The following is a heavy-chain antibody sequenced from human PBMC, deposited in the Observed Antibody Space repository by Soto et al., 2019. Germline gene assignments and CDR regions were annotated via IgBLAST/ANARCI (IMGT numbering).Heavy chain of an antibody. J-gene: IGHJ5*02. CDR1: GGSISSGGYY. D-gene: IGHD3-22*01. CDR2: IYYSGST. Sequence: PSETLSLTCTVSGGSISSGGYYWSWIRQHPGKGLEWIGYIYYSGSTYYNPSLKSRVTISVDTSKNQFSLKLSSVTAADTAVYYCARGLRGHYYDSSGYPYGPGSWFDPWGQGTLVTVSS. V-gene: IGHV4-31*03. CDR3: ARGLRGHYYDSSGYPYGPGSWFDP.